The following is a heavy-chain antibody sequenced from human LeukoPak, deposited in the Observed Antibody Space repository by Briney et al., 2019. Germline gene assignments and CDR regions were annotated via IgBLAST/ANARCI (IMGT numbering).Heavy chain of an antibody. J-gene: IGHJ4*02. CDR2: IKQDGSEM. V-gene: IGHV3-7*03. Sequence: GGSLRLSCAASGFTFNSYWMSWVRQAPGKGLEWVANIKQDGSEMQYVDSVKGRFSISRDNSKNTLYLQMNSLRVEDTAVYFCARQVGYCSDGNCYFDFWGQGTLVTVSS. CDR1: GFTFNSYW. CDR3: ARQVGYCSDGNCYFDF. D-gene: IGHD2-15*01.